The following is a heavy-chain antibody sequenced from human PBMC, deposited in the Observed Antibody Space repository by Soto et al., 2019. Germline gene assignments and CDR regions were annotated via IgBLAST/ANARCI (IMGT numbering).Heavy chain of an antibody. D-gene: IGHD4-17*01. CDR3: ARGPTVTHV. Sequence: QVQLVQSGAEVKKPGSSVKVSCKASGGTFSSYTISWVRQAPGQGLEWMGRIIPILGIANYAQRFQGRVTXXADKTTSTAYMELSSLRSEDTAVYYCARGPTVTHVWGQGTLVTVSS. J-gene: IGHJ4*02. V-gene: IGHV1-69*02. CDR1: GGTFSSYT. CDR2: IIPILGIA.